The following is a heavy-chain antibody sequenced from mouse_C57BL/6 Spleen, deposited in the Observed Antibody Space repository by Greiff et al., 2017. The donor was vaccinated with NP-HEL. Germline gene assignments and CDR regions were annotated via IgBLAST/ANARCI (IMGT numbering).Heavy chain of an antibody. V-gene: IGHV5-4*01. CDR2: ISDGGSYT. Sequence: EVKVVESGGGLVKPGGSLKLSCAASGFTFSSYAMSWVRQTPEKRLEWVATISDGGSYTYYPDNVKGRFTISRDNAKNNLYLQMRHLKYEDTAMYYCARDQGSPPLFDYWGQGTTLTVSS. CDR1: GFTFSSYA. J-gene: IGHJ2*01. D-gene: IGHD1-1*01. CDR3: ARDQGSPPLFDY.